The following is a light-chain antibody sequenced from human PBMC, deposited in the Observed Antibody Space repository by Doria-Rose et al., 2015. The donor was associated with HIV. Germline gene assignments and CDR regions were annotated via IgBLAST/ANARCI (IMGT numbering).Light chain of an antibody. CDR2: RAS. J-gene: IGKJ2*01. V-gene: IGKV3-15*01. CDR3: QQYSQWPPYT. CDR1: QGIGSD. Sequence: ATLSVSPGERATLSCRASQGIGSDLAWYQQKRGQAPRLLIYRASIRATGIPPRFTGGGSGTEFTLTISSLQSEDFAVYFCQQYSQWPPYTFGQEAKLEVK.